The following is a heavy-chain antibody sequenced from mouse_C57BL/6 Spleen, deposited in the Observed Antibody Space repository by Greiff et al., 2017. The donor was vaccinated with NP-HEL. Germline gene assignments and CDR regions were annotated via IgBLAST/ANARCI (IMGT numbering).Heavy chain of an antibody. CDR1: GYAFSSYW. CDR2: IYPGDGDT. V-gene: IGHV1-80*01. CDR3: ASAGGLGPFDY. D-gene: IGHD4-1*01. Sequence: VKLMESGAELVKPGASVKISCKASGYAFSSYWMNWVKQRPGKGLEWIGQIYPGDGDTNSNGKFKGKATLTADKSSSTAYMQLSSLTSEDSAVYFCASAGGLGPFDYWGQGTTLTVSS. J-gene: IGHJ2*01.